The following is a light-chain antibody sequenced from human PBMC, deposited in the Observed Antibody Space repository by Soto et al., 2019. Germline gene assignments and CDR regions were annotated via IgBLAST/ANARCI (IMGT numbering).Light chain of an antibody. Sequence: VMTQSPATLSASPGERVTLSCRASQNINTNLVWYQHKPGQAPRVLLYGASSRARGVPARFSGSGSGTDFTLTISSLQSEDFAMYYCQQYGNWPPLTFGGGTKLGIK. CDR1: QNINTN. CDR3: QQYGNWPPLT. J-gene: IGKJ4*01. CDR2: GAS. V-gene: IGKV3-15*01.